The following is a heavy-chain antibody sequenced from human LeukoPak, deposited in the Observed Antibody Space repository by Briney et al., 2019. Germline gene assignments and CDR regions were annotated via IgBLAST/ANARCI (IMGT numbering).Heavy chain of an antibody. J-gene: IGHJ4*02. CDR1: GGSINSYY. D-gene: IGHD6-13*01. Sequence: SETLSLTCTVSGGSINSYYWSWIRQPPGKGLEWIGYIYYSGSTNYNPSLKSRVAISVDTSKNQFSLKLSSVTAADTAVYYCARDPRIAAAGNDYWGQGTLVTVSS. CDR3: ARDPRIAAAGNDY. CDR2: IYYSGST. V-gene: IGHV4-59*12.